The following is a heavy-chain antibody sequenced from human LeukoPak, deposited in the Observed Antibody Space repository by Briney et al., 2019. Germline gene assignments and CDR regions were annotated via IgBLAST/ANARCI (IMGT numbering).Heavy chain of an antibody. D-gene: IGHD3-22*01. Sequence: PGGSLRLSCAASGFTFSSYAMHWVRQAPGKGLEWVAVISYDGSNKYYADSVKGRFTISRDNSKNTLYLQMNSLRAEDTAVYYCARDPLGYYDSSGYSAWYFDLWGRGTLVTVSS. CDR1: GFTFSSYA. CDR3: ARDPLGYYDSSGYSAWYFDL. J-gene: IGHJ2*01. CDR2: ISYDGSNK. V-gene: IGHV3-30-3*01.